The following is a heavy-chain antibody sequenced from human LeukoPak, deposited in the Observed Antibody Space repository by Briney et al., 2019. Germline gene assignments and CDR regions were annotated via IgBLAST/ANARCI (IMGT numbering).Heavy chain of an antibody. J-gene: IGHJ4*02. V-gene: IGHV6-1*01. CDR1: GDRVASNNDA. CDR2: TYYRSKWYN. CDR3: ARSAGGTVDY. D-gene: IGHD6-13*01. Sequence: SQTLSLTCAISGDRVASNNDAWNWIRQSPSRGLEWLGRTYYRSKWYNDYAVSVKGRITINPDTSRNQFSLHLNSVTPEDSAVYYCARSAGGTVDYWGQGALVTVSS.